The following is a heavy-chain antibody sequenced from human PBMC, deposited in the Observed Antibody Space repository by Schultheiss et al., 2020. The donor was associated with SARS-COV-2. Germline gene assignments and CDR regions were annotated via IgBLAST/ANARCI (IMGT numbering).Heavy chain of an antibody. CDR1: GISLSTSGMR. Sequence: SGPTLVKPTQTLTLTCTFSGISLSTSGMRVSWIRQPPGKALEWLARIDWDDDKFYSTSLKTRLTISKDTSKNQVVLTMTNMDPVDTATYYCARETYDILTGYYKWYFDYWGQGTLVTVSS. CDR2: IDWDDDK. J-gene: IGHJ4*02. V-gene: IGHV2-70*04. D-gene: IGHD3-9*01. CDR3: ARETYDILTGYYKWYFDY.